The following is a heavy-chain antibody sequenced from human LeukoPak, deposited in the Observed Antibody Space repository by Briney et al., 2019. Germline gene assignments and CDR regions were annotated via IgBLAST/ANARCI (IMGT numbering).Heavy chain of an antibody. CDR3: ARQATLPAAINYFDY. J-gene: IGHJ4*02. CDR2: IYSGGST. D-gene: IGHD2-2*01. Sequence: PGGSLRLSCAASVFTVSSNYMSWVRQAPGKGLEWVSVIYSGGSTYYADSVKGRFTISRDNSKNRLYLQMNSLRAEDTAVYYCARQATLPAAINYFDYWGQGTLVTVSS. CDR1: VFTVSSNY. V-gene: IGHV3-66*02.